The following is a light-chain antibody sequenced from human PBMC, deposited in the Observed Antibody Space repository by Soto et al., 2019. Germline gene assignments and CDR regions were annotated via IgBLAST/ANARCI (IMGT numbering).Light chain of an antibody. Sequence: EVVLTQSPDTLSLSPGERATLSCRTSHSVDIYLAWYQQKPGQAPRLLIYDSYNRVTGIPTRFSGSGSGTDFTLTISSREPEDSAVYYCQQRKYWPPLTFGGGTKVEIK. CDR2: DSY. J-gene: IGKJ4*01. CDR1: HSVDIY. CDR3: QQRKYWPPLT. V-gene: IGKV3-11*01.